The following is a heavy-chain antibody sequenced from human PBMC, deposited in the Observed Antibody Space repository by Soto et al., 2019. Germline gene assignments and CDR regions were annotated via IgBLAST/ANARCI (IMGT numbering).Heavy chain of an antibody. CDR1: GFTFSNYD. J-gene: IGHJ6*02. Sequence: GSLRLSCAASGFTFSNYDMHWVRQVTGKGLEWVSAIGTVGDTYYPGSVKGRFTISRENAENSLYLQMNSLRAEDTAIYYCARDGDRQKKNYGLDVWGPGTAVTVSS. D-gene: IGHD3-10*01. V-gene: IGHV3-13*01. CDR3: ARDGDRQKKNYGLDV. CDR2: IGTVGDT.